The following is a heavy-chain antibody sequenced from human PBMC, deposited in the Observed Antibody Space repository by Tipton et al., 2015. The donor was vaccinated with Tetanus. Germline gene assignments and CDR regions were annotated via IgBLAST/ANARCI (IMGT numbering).Heavy chain of an antibody. J-gene: IGHJ4*02. CDR2: IXGSGSYI. V-gene: IGHV3-21*01. D-gene: IGHD2-2*01. CDR3: ARGSWGAYCXSHTCYPSDY. CDR1: GFTISSNS. Sequence: SLRLSCAASGFTISSNSMNWVRQAPGKGLELVSSIXGSGSYISYADSVKGRFTIYRDNAKNSLYLQMSSLRVEDTSVYYCARGSWGAYCXSHTCYPSDYWGQGTLVAVSS.